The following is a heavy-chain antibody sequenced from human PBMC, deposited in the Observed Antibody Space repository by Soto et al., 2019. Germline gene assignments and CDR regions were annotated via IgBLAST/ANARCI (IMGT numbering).Heavy chain of an antibody. CDR2: IYYSGST. CDR3: ARNYDFWSGYQPVGFDP. J-gene: IGHJ5*02. V-gene: IGHV4-61*01. Sequence: SETLSLTCTVSGGSVSSGSYYWSWIRQPPGKGLEWIGYIYYSGSTNYNPSLKSRVTISVDTSKNQFSLKLSSVTAADTAVHYCARNYDFWSGYQPVGFDPWGQGTLVTVSS. CDR1: GGSVSSGSYY. D-gene: IGHD3-3*01.